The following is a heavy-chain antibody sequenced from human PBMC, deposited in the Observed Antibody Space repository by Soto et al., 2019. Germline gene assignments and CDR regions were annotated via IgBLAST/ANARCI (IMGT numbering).Heavy chain of an antibody. J-gene: IGHJ4*02. CDR1: GYTFINYH. Sequence: QVQLVQSGGEVKKPGASVTVSCKASGYTFINYHITWVRQAPGQGLEWMAWINTYNGMTDYAQRFQGRVTMTRDISTSTAYMELRNLGSDDTAVSVCAKSPRGEMATDWGQGTLVTVSS. CDR2: INTYNGMT. V-gene: IGHV1-18*01. CDR3: AKSPRGEMATD. D-gene: IGHD5-12*01.